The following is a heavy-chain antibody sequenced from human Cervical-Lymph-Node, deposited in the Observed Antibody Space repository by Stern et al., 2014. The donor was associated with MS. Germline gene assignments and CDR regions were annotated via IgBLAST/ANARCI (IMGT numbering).Heavy chain of an antibody. CDR3: ARSSTVTPNAFDI. CDR2: IYHRWST. Sequence: VQLVESGSGLVKPSQTLSLTCAVSGGSISSGGYSWSWIRQPPGKGLEWIGYIYHRWSTSYKPSLKSRVTISVDRSKNQCSLKLSSVTAADTAVYYCARSSTVTPNAFDIWGQGTMVTVSS. V-gene: IGHV4-30-2*01. D-gene: IGHD4-17*01. CDR1: GGSISSGGYS. J-gene: IGHJ3*02.